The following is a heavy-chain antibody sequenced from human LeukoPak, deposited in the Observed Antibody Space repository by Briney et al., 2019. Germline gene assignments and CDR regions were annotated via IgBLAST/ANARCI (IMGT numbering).Heavy chain of an antibody. CDR3: ARDRGGIQLWSYFDY. Sequence: VASVKVSCKASGYTFTGYYMYWVRQAPGQGLEWMGWINPNSGGTNYAQKFQGRVTMTRDTSISTAYMELSRLRSDDTAVYYCARDRGGIQLWSYFDYWGQGTLVTVSS. CDR2: INPNSGGT. D-gene: IGHD5-18*01. V-gene: IGHV1-2*02. J-gene: IGHJ4*02. CDR1: GYTFTGYY.